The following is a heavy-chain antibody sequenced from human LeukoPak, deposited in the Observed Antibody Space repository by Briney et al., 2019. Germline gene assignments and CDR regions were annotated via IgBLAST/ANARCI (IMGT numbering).Heavy chain of an antibody. CDR3: AREDREVYYYGMDV. V-gene: IGHV1-18*01. Sequence: ASVTVSCKASGYTFTSYGISWVRQAPGQGLEWMGWISAYNGNTNYAQKLQGRVTMTTDTSTSTAYMELRSLRSDDTAVYYCAREDREVYYYGMDVWGQGTTVTVSS. J-gene: IGHJ6*02. CDR2: ISAYNGNT. CDR1: GYTFTSYG.